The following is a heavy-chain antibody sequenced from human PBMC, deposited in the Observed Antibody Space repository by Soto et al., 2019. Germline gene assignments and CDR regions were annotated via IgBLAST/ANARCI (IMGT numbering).Heavy chain of an antibody. CDR2: IWYDGSNK. CDR3: ARAQSYYGSGSYPYYGMDV. D-gene: IGHD3-10*01. V-gene: IGHV3-33*08. J-gene: IGHJ6*02. Sequence: PGGSLSLSCAASGFIFSSYDMAWFGQAPGKGLEWVAVIWYDGSNKQYADSVKGRFTISRDNSKNTLYLQMNSLRAEDTAVYYCARAQSYYGSGSYPYYGMDVWGQGTTVTV. CDR1: GFIFSSYD.